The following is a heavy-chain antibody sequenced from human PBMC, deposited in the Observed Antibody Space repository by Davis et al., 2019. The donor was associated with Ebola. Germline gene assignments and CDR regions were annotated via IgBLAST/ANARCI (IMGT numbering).Heavy chain of an antibody. CDR1: GFTVSSIY. J-gene: IGHJ4*02. D-gene: IGHD6-19*01. Sequence: PGGSLRLSCAASGFTVSSIYMSWVRQAPGKGLEWVSVIYSGTSTYYADSVKGRFTISRDSSKNTLYLQMNSLRAEDTAVYYCARDPSGSGWSDFYFDYWGQGTLVTVSS. V-gene: IGHV3-66*01. CDR3: ARDPSGSGWSDFYFDY. CDR2: IYSGTST.